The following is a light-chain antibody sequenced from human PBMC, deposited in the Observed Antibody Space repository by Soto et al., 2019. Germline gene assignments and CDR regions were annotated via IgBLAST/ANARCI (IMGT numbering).Light chain of an antibody. CDR1: QTVTSTF. CDR3: QHYNSYSEA. J-gene: IGKJ1*01. V-gene: IGKV3-20*01. CDR2: GAF. Sequence: EIVLTQSPGTLSLSPGERATLSCRASQTVTSTFLSWYQQKPGQAPRLLIYGAFNWATGIPDRFIGGGSETDFTLTISRLEPEDFATYYCQHYNSYSEAFGQGTKVELK.